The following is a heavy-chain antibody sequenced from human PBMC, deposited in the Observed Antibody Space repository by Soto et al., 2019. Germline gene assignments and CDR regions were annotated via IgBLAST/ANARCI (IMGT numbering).Heavy chain of an antibody. CDR1: GFTFSSYW. CDR2: INSDGSST. V-gene: IGHV3-74*01. CDR3: GSGRRSCRWQTGGFRR. Sequence: PGGSLRLSCAASGFTFSSYWMHWVRQAPGKGLVWVSRINSDGSSTSYADSVKGRFTISRDNAKNTLYLQMNSLRAEDTAVYYCGSGRRSCRWQTGGFRRRGQGTLVT. D-gene: IGHD3-3*01. J-gene: IGHJ4*02.